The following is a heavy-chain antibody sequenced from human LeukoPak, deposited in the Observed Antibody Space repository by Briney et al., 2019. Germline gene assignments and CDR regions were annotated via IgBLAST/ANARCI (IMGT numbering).Heavy chain of an antibody. D-gene: IGHD1-26*01. CDR1: GGSISSYY. J-gene: IGHJ4*02. CDR2: IYYSGST. V-gene: IGHV4-59*01. CDR3: VRDSFGSIDY. Sequence: SETLSLTCTVSGGSISSYYWSWIRQPPGKGLEWIGYIYYSGSTNYNPSLKSRVTISVDTSKNQFSLKLSSVTAADTAVYYCVRDSFGSIDYWGQGTLVTVSS.